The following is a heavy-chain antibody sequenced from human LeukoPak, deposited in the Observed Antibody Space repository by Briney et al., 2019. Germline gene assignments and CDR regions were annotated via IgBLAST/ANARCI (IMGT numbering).Heavy chain of an antibody. V-gene: IGHV3-13*05. Sequence: GGSLRLSCAASGFTFSSYDMHWVRHATGKGLEWFSAIGTAGDPYYPGSVKGRFTISRENAKNSLYLQMNSLRAGDTAVYYCARSAHYGSGSSLDYWGQGTLVTVSS. D-gene: IGHD3-10*01. CDR3: ARSAHYGSGSSLDY. CDR2: IGTAGDP. J-gene: IGHJ4*02. CDR1: GFTFSSYD.